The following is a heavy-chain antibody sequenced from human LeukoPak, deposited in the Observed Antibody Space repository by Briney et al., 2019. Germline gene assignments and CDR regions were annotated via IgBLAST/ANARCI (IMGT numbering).Heavy chain of an antibody. CDR3: ARERAFYDSSGYSGRHAFDI. Sequence: GGSLRLSCAASGFTFSSYSMNWVRQAPGKGLEWLSYISSSSSNTRYADSVKGRFTVSRDNAKNSLYLQMNSLSAEDTAVYYCARERAFYDSSGYSGRHAFDIWGQGTMVTVSS. D-gene: IGHD3-22*01. J-gene: IGHJ3*02. V-gene: IGHV3-48*04. CDR1: GFTFSSYS. CDR2: ISSSSSNT.